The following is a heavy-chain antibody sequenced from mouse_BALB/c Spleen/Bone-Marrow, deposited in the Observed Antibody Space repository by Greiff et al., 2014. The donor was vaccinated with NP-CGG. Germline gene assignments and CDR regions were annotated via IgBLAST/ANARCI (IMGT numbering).Heavy chain of an antibody. CDR2: LCRGGST. Sequence: VPLKESGGGLVKPGGALKISCAASGFTFSGHALSLGRPTPEKRLEWVAFLCRGGSTFYPDSVKGRFTISRDNARNILYLQMSSLRSEDTAMYYCARRKTTILTTFYWYFDVWGAGTTVTVSS. CDR1: GFTFSGHA. V-gene: IGHV5-6-5*01. D-gene: IGHD2-5*01. J-gene: IGHJ1*01. CDR3: ARRKTTILTTFYWYFDV.